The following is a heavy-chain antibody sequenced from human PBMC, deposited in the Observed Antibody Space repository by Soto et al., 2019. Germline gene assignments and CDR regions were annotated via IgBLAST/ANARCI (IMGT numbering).Heavy chain of an antibody. Sequence: EVQLAESGGGLLQPGGSLTLSCAASGFTFSTHSMNWVRQAPGKGLEWVSYISSRRSTIYYADSVKGRFIISRDNAKNSLYLQMNSLRDEDTAVYYCARGDASGYLPYYFDYWGQGTMVTVSS. CDR2: ISSRRSTI. CDR3: ARGDASGYLPYYFDY. CDR1: GFTFSTHS. J-gene: IGHJ4*02. D-gene: IGHD3-22*01. V-gene: IGHV3-48*02.